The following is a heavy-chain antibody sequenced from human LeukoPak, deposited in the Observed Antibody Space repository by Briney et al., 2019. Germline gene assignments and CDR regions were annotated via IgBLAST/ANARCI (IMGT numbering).Heavy chain of an antibody. CDR2: IWYDGSNK. V-gene: IGHV3-33*01. J-gene: IGHJ4*02. Sequence: GRSLRLSCAASGFTLSSYGMHWVRQPPGKGLEWVALIWYDGSNKYYTDSVKGRFTISRDNSKNTLYLQMNSLRAEDTAVYYCARGQYSPDYWGQGTLVTVSS. D-gene: IGHD2-15*01. CDR3: ARGQYSPDY. CDR1: GFTLSSYG.